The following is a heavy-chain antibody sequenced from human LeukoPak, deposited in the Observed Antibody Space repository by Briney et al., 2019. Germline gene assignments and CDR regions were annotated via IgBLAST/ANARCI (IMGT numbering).Heavy chain of an antibody. D-gene: IGHD3-22*01. V-gene: IGHV3-21*01. Sequence: GGSLRLSCAASGFTFSSYSMNWVRQAPGKGLEWVSSISSSSSYIYYADSVKGRFTISRDNAKNSLYLQMNSLRAEDTAVYYCARVNYDSSGYHDAFDIWGQGTMVTVSS. CDR3: ARVNYDSSGYHDAFDI. J-gene: IGHJ3*02. CDR1: GFTFSSYS. CDR2: ISSSSSYI.